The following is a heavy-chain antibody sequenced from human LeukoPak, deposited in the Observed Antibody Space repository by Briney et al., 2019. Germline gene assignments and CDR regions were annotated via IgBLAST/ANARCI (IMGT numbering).Heavy chain of an antibody. CDR3: ARVGGYSGYYTSLDY. J-gene: IGHJ4*02. V-gene: IGHV3-21*01. D-gene: IGHD5-12*01. Sequence: GGSLRLSCAASGFTLSSYSMNWVRQAPGKGLEWVSSISSSSSYIYYADSVKGRFTISRDNAKNSLYLQMNSLRAEDTAVYYCARVGGYSGYYTSLDYWGQGTLVTVSS. CDR1: GFTLSSYS. CDR2: ISSSSSYI.